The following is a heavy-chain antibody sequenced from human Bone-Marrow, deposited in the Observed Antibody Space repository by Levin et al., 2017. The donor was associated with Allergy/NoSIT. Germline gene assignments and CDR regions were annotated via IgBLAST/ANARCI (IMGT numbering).Heavy chain of an antibody. V-gene: IGHV1-2*06. J-gene: IGHJ5*02. CDR1: GYTFTGYY. CDR2: INPNSGGT. Sequence: GGSLRLSCKASGYTFTGYYMHWVRQAPGQGLEWMGRINPNSGGTNYAQKFQGRVTMTRDTSISTAYMELSRLRSDDTAVYYCAREFGGGWYLSRWFDPWGQGTLVTVSS. D-gene: IGHD6-19*01. CDR3: AREFGGGWYLSRWFDP.